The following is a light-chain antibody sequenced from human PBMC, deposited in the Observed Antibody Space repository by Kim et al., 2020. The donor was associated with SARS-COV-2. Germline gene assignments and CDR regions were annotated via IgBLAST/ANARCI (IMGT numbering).Light chain of an antibody. V-gene: IGLV3-25*03. Sequence: SYELTQAPSVSVSPGQTARITCSGDALSKQHAYWYQQKPGQAPVLVIYKDNERPSGIPERFSGSSSGTTVTLTISGVQAEDEADYYCQSIDSSGTPFVFGTGTKVTVL. J-gene: IGLJ1*01. CDR3: QSIDSSGTPFV. CDR1: ALSKQH. CDR2: KDN.